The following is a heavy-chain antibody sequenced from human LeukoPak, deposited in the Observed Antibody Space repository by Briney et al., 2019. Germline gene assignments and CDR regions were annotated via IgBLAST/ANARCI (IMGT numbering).Heavy chain of an antibody. V-gene: IGHV3-23*01. Sequence: GGSLRLSCAASGFTFSSYAMSWVRQAPGKGLEWVSAISGSGGSTYYADSVKGRFTISRDNSKNTLYLQMNSLRAEDTAVYYCARPHNPYYYYMDVWGKGTTVTVSS. CDR3: ARPHNPYYYYMDV. D-gene: IGHD5-24*01. CDR1: GFTFSSYA. CDR2: ISGSGGST. J-gene: IGHJ6*03.